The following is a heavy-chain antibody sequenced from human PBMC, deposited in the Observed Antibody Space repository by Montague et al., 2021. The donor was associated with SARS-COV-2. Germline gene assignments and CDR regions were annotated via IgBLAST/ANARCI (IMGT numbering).Heavy chain of an antibody. CDR3: ARGRQHINMVVVVVTGGEYYIDF. D-gene: IGHD3-22*01. CDR1: DGSFSDYS. Sequence: SETLSLTCAVYDGSFSDYSWTWIRQPPGKGLEWIGEINHRGSTNYNPSLKSRVTISVDTSKNQFSLKMTSVTAADTAVYYCARGRQHINMVVVVVTGGEYYIDFWGQGTLVAGSS. CDR2: INHRGST. V-gene: IGHV4-34*01. J-gene: IGHJ4*02.